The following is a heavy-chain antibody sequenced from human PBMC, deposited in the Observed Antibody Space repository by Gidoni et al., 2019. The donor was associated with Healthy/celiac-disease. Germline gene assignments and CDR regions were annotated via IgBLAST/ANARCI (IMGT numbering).Heavy chain of an antibody. V-gene: IGHV4-34*01. D-gene: IGHD2-2*01. J-gene: IGHJ6*02. CDR1: GGSFSGYY. CDR2: INHSGST. CDR3: ERGPEYQLLSLYNYYGMDV. Sequence: QVHLQQWGAGLLKPSAPLSLTRAVHGGSFSGYYWSWIRKPPGKGLEWIGEINHSGSTNYNPDLKSRVTISVNTSKNQYSLKLISVTAAETAVYYCERGPEYQLLSLYNYYGMDVWGQGTTVTVSS.